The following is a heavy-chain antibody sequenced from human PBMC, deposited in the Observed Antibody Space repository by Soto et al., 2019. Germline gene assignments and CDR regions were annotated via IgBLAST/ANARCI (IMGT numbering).Heavy chain of an antibody. CDR3: ARRWGYAFDI. V-gene: IGHV4-59*08. D-gene: IGHD3-16*01. CDR2: IYYSGST. J-gene: IGHJ3*02. CDR1: GGSIRSYY. Sequence: QVQLQESGPGLVKPSETLSLTCTVSGGSIRSYYWRWIRQPPGKGLEWIGYIYYSGSTNYNPSLKSRFTTSVNKSKNQFSLKLSSVTAADTAVYYCARRWGYAFDIWGQGTMVTVSS.